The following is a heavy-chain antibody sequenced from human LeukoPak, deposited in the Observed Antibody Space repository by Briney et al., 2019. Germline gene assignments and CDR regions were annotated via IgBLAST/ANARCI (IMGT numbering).Heavy chain of an antibody. J-gene: IGHJ4*02. Sequence: SVKVSFKASGGTFISYAMSWVRQARGKGGEWMGRIMPIFGKGNYAQKFQGRVTITTDESTSTAYMELSSLRSEDTAVYYCARDGSGSYRFFDYWGQGTLVTVSS. V-gene: IGHV1-69*05. D-gene: IGHD1-26*01. CDR3: ARDGSGSYRFFDY. CDR2: IMPIFGKG. CDR1: GGTFISYA.